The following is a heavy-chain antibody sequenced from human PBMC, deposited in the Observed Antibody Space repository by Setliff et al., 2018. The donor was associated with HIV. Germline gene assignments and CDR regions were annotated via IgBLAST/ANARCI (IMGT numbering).Heavy chain of an antibody. V-gene: IGHV3-48*03. J-gene: IGHJ5*01. Sequence: SLKISCEASGFTFSGSDMNWVRLVPGKGLEWVSYIDSGSETKYYAHSVKGRFSISRDNSRNALFLQMNNLGVDDTAVYYCAREGSSGYTGWFDSWGQGTQVTVSS. CDR2: IDSGSETK. CDR3: AREGSSGYTGWFDS. CDR1: GFTFSGSD. D-gene: IGHD3-22*01.